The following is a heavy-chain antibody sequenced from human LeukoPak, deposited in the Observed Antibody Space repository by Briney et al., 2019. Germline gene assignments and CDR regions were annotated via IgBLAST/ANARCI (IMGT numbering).Heavy chain of an antibody. J-gene: IGHJ6*03. D-gene: IGHD2-15*01. CDR1: GFTFSSYA. V-gene: IGHV3-23*01. CDR3: AKWVGGYCSGGSCYNYYYYYMDV. Sequence: PGGSLRLSCAASGFTFSSYAMSWVRQAPGKGLEWASAISGSRGSTYYADSVKRRSTISRDNSKNTPYLHMNSLRAEDTAVYYCAKWVGGYCSGGSCYNYYYYYMDVWGKGTTVTVSS. CDR2: ISGSRGST.